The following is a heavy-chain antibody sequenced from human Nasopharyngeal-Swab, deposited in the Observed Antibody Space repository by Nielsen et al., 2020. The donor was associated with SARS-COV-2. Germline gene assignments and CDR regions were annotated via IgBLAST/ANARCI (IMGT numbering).Heavy chain of an antibody. V-gene: IGHV3-74*01. CDR2: INSDGSST. Sequence: GEFLKISCAASGITFSSYWMHWVRQAPGKGLVWVSRINSDGSSTSYADSVKGRFTISRDNAKNTLYLQMNSLRAEDTAVYYCARDLRFFTPSNYYYYGMDVWGQGTTVTVSS. D-gene: IGHD3-3*01. CDR3: ARDLRFFTPSNYYYYGMDV. J-gene: IGHJ6*02. CDR1: GITFSSYW.